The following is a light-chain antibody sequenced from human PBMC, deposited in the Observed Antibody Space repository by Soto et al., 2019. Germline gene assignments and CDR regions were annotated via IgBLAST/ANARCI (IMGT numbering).Light chain of an antibody. J-gene: IGKJ1*01. CDR1: QRISSY. Sequence: DIQMTQSPSSLSASVGDRVTITCRASQRISSYLNWYQQKPGKAPKILIYAVSNLQSGVPSRFSGSGSGTDFTLTISSLQPEYFATYYCQQSYSAPRTFGQGTEVEIK. CDR2: AVS. V-gene: IGKV1-39*01. CDR3: QQSYSAPRT.